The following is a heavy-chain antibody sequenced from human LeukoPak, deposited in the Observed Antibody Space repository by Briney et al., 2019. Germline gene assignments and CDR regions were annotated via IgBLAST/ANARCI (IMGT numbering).Heavy chain of an antibody. D-gene: IGHD3-10*01. J-gene: IGHJ4*02. CDR1: GFTFSSYA. Sequence: GGSLRLSCAASGFTFSSYAMHWVRQAPGKGLEWVAVISYDGSNKYYADSVKGRFTISRDNSKNTLYLQMNSLRAEDTAVYYCAKDSYAGYYGSGSYYFDYWGQGTLVTVSS. CDR2: ISYDGSNK. CDR3: AKDSYAGYYGSGSYYFDY. V-gene: IGHV3-30-3*01.